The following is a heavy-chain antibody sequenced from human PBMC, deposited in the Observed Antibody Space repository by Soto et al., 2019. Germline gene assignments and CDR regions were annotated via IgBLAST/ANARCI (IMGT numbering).Heavy chain of an antibody. D-gene: IGHD3-9*01. J-gene: IGHJ6*02. Sequence: ASVKVSCKASGYTFTSYYMHWVRQAPGQGLEWMGIINPSGGSTSYAQKFQGRVTMTRDTSTSTVYMELSSLRSEDTAVYYCAVSNVLRYFDWPEGIYGMDVWG. CDR2: INPSGGST. CDR3: AVSNVLRYFDWPEGIYGMDV. V-gene: IGHV1-46*01. CDR1: GYTFTSYY.